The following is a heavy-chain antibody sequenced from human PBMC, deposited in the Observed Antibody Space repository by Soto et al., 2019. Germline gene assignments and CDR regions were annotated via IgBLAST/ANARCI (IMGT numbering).Heavy chain of an antibody. CDR2: IYYFGST. D-gene: IGHD6-19*01. V-gene: IGHV4-39*01. CDR3: ARQPQGVAGGDHFDY. Sequence: SETLSLTCIFSGGSISSSSYYLGWIRQPPGKGLEWIGSIYYFGSTYYNPSLKSRVTISVDTSKNQFSLKLSSVTAADTAVYYCARQPQGVAGGDHFDYWGQGALVTVSS. CDR1: GGSISSSSYY. J-gene: IGHJ4*02.